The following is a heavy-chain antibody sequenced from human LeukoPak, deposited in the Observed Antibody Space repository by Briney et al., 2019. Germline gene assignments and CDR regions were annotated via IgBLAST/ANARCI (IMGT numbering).Heavy chain of an antibody. CDR1: GFTFSSYW. D-gene: IGHD3-16*01. CDR2: INSDGSST. Sequence: PGGSLRLSCAASGFTFSSYWMHWVRQAPGKGLVWVSRINSDGSSTSYADSVKGRFTISRDNAKNTLYLQMNSLRAEDTAVYYCARDSPGYVRGRYYYYMDVWGKGTTVTVSS. CDR3: ARDSPGYVRGRYYYYMDV. V-gene: IGHV3-74*01. J-gene: IGHJ6*03.